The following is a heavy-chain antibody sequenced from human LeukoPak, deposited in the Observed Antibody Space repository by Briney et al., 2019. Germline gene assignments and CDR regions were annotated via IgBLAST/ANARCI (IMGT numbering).Heavy chain of an antibody. D-gene: IGHD3-10*01. CDR2: IYHSGST. CDR3: ARDARSNYFDY. J-gene: IGHJ4*02. CDR1: GGSISSGGYS. Sequence: SQTLSLTCAVSGGSISSGGYSWSWIRQPPGKGLEWIGYIYHSGSTYYNPSLKSRVTISVDRSKNQFSPKLSSVTAADTAVYYCARDARSNYFDYWGQGTLVTVSS. V-gene: IGHV4-30-2*01.